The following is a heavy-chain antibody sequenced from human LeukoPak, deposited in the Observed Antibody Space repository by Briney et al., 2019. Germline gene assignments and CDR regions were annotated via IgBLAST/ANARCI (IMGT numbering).Heavy chain of an antibody. Sequence: GRSLRLSCAASGFTFSSYAMHWVRQAPGKGLEWVAVISYDGSNKYYADSVKGRFTISRDNSKNTLYLQMNSLRAEDTAVYYCARDSGYCSGGSCDAYWGQGTLVTVSS. CDR2: ISYDGSNK. J-gene: IGHJ4*02. CDR1: GFTFSSYA. D-gene: IGHD2-15*01. CDR3: ARDSGYCSGGSCDAY. V-gene: IGHV3-30-3*01.